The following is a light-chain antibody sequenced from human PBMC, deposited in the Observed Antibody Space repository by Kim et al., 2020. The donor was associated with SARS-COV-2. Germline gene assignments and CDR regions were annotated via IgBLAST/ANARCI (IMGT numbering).Light chain of an antibody. CDR1: KLGDKY. Sequence: EAPGQTASITCSGDKLGDKYACWYQQKPGQSPVLVIYQDTKRPSGIPERFSGSNSGNTATLTISGTQAMDEADYYCQAWDSSTVVFGGGTQLTVL. CDR2: QDT. V-gene: IGLV3-1*01. CDR3: QAWDSSTVV. J-gene: IGLJ2*01.